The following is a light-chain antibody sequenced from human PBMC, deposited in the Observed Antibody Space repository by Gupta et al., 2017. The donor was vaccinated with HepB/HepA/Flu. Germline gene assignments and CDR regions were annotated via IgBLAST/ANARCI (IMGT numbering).Light chain of an antibody. J-gene: IGKJ2*01. CDR2: WAS. V-gene: IGKV4-1*01. Sequence: DIVMTQSPDSLAVSLGERATINCKSSQSVLYSSISKNYLAWYQHKPGQPPRLLIYWASTRESGVPDRFSGSGSGTDFTLTIISLQAEDVAVYYCHQEHDTPYTFGQGTKVEIK. CDR1: QSVLYSSISKNY. CDR3: HQEHDTPYT.